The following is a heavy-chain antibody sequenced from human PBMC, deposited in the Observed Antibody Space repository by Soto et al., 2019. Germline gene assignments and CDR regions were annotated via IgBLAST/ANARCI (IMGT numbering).Heavy chain of an antibody. Sequence: GGSLRLSCAASGFPFDSNGMTWVRQAPGKGLEWVSAISAAGGTTYYADPVKGRFTISRDNSKNMLYLQMNSLRAEDTAVYYFATVPRDFAWLLEPDYSDYWRKGIRVTVSS. V-gene: IGHV3-23*01. CDR2: ISAAGGTT. D-gene: IGHD3-9*01. J-gene: IGHJ4*02. CDR1: GFPFDSNG. CDR3: ATVPRDFAWLLEPDYSDY.